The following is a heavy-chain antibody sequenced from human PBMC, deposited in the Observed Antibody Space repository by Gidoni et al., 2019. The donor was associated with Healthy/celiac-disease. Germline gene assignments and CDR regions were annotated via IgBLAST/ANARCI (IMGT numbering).Heavy chain of an antibody. V-gene: IGHV3-21*01. J-gene: IGHJ4*02. Sequence: EVQLVESGGGLVKPGGSLRLSCAASGFTFSSYSMNWVRQAPGKGLEWVSSISSSSSYIYYADSVKGRFTISRDNAKNSLYLQMNSLRAEDTAVYYCARDFWSGYYGDYWGQGTLVTVSS. CDR3: ARDFWSGYYGDY. CDR1: GFTFSSYS. D-gene: IGHD3-3*01. CDR2: ISSSSSYI.